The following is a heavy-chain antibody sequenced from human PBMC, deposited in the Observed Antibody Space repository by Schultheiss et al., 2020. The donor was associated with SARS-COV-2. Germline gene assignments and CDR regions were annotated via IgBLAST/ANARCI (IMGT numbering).Heavy chain of an antibody. V-gene: IGHV3-74*01. CDR1: GFTFSSYA. Sequence: GGSLRLSCAASGFTFSSYALHWVRQAPGKGLVWVSRVNSDGSSTSYADSVKGRFTISRDNAKNTLYLQMNSLRAEDTAVYYCAKDLGYYDSSGYYWGQGTLVTVSS. CDR3: AKDLGYYDSSGYY. D-gene: IGHD3-22*01. CDR2: VNSDGSST. J-gene: IGHJ4*02.